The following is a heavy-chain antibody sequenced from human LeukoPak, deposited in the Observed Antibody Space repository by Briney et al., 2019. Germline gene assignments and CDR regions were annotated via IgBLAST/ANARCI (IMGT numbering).Heavy chain of an antibody. D-gene: IGHD1-26*01. CDR1: GFTFSSYG. CDR2: IWYDGSNK. J-gene: IGHJ5*02. CDR3: AKDLGGGDVNWFDP. Sequence: GGSLRLSCAASGFTFSSYGMHWVRQAPGKGREGVAVIWYDGSNKYYADSVKGRFTISRDNSKNTLYLQMNSLRAEDTAVYYCAKDLGGGDVNWFDPWGQGTLVTVSS. V-gene: IGHV3-33*06.